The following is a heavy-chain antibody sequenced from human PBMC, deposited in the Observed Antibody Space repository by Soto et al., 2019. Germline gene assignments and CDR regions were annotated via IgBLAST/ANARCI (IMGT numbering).Heavy chain of an antibody. CDR1: GYTFTSYG. Sequence: QVQLVQSGAEVKKPGASVKVSCKASGYTFTSYGISWVRQAPGQGLEWMGWISAYNGNTNYAQKLQGRVTMXXDXPXITAYMELRSLRSDDTAVYYCARDSPIVLVPAAADYWGQGTLVTVSS. V-gene: IGHV1-18*01. J-gene: IGHJ4*02. CDR2: ISAYNGNT. CDR3: ARDSPIVLVPAAADY. D-gene: IGHD2-2*01.